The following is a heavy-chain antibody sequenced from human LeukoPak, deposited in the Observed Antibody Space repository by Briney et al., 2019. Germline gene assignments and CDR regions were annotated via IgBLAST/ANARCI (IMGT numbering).Heavy chain of an antibody. Sequence: SETLSLTCTVSGGSISSYYWSWIRQPPGKGLEWIGYIYYSGSTNYNPSLKSRVTISVDTSKNQFSLKLSSVTAADTAVYYCARDGHSYGSGWFDPWGQGTLVTVSS. J-gene: IGHJ5*02. CDR2: IYYSGST. CDR3: ARDGHSYGSGWFDP. D-gene: IGHD5-18*01. CDR1: GGSISSYY. V-gene: IGHV4-59*01.